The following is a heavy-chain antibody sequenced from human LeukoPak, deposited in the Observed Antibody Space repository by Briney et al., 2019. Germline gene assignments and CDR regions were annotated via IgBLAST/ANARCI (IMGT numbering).Heavy chain of an antibody. CDR1: GGSISSYY. CDR3: ARVALNYCSGGSCYPFFDY. Sequence: SETLSLTCTVSGGSISSYYWSWIRQPPGKGLEWIGYIYYSGSTNYNPSLKSRVTISVDTSKNQFSLKLSSVTAADTAEYYCARVALNYCSGGSCYPFFDYWGQGTLVTVSS. J-gene: IGHJ4*02. D-gene: IGHD2-15*01. V-gene: IGHV4-59*01. CDR2: IYYSGST.